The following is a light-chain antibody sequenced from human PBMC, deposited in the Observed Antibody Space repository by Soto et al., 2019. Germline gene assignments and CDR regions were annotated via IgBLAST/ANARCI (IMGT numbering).Light chain of an antibody. Sequence: DIQVIQSPSSLSASVGDRVTITCRASLRISTYLNWYQHKPGKAPKLLIYGASSLQSGVPSKFSGSGSGTAVTLTMSSLHPEDSATYYCQQRHTTPLTLGGGTNLEI. CDR2: GAS. J-gene: IGKJ4*01. CDR1: LRISTY. CDR3: QQRHTTPLT. V-gene: IGKV1-39*01.